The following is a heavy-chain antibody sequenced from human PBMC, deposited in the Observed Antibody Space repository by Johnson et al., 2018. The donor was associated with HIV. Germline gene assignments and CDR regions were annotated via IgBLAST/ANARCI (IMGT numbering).Heavy chain of an antibody. CDR3: AKGSWGRAPYHDAFDI. V-gene: IGHV3-33*06. Sequence: QVQLVESGGGVVQPGRSLRLSCAASGFTFSSYGMHWVRQAPGKGLEWVALIWYDGSNTYYADSVTGRLAISRDTSKNTLYLQMNSLRAEDTAVYYCAKGSWGRAPYHDAFDIWGQGTMVTVSS. CDR2: IWYDGSNT. D-gene: IGHD2-2*01. CDR1: GFTFSSYG. J-gene: IGHJ3*02.